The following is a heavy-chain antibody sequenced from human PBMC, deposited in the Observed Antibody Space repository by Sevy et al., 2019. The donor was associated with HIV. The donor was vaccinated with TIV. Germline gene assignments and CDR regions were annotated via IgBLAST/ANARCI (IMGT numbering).Heavy chain of an antibody. CDR2: ISYDGSNK. D-gene: IGHD1-1*01. CDR1: GFTFSSYG. Sequence: GGSLRLSCAASGFTFSSYGMHWVRQAPGKGLEWVAVISYDGSNKYYADSVKGRFTISRDNSKNTLYLQMNSLRAEDTAVYYCVKVTDNWNDSLGFDYWGQGTLVTVSS. CDR3: VKVTDNWNDSLGFDY. J-gene: IGHJ4*02. V-gene: IGHV3-30*18.